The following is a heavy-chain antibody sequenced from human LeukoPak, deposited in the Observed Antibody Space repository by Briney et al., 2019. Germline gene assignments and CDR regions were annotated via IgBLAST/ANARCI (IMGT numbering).Heavy chain of an antibody. CDR1: GYTFTSYY. Sequence: ASVKVSCKASGYTFTSYYMHWVRQAPGQGLEWMGIINPSGGSTSYAQKFQGRVTITRNTSISTAYMELSSLRSEDTAVYYCARVYDSSGYHPDYGGQGTLVTVS. D-gene: IGHD3-22*01. CDR3: ARVYDSSGYHPDY. CDR2: INPSGGST. V-gene: IGHV1-46*01. J-gene: IGHJ4*02.